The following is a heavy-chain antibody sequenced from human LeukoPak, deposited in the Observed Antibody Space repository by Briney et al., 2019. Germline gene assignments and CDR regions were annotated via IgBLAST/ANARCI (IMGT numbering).Heavy chain of an antibody. V-gene: IGHV6-1*01. CDR3: ARDDRTIKFTMDV. D-gene: IGHD1/OR15-1a*01. J-gene: IGHJ6*02. CDR2: TYYRSNWYS. Sequence: SQTLSLTCAISGDSVSSNSANWNWIRLSPSRGLEWLGRTYYRSNWYSDYAVSVKSRITITPDTSKNQFSLQLNSVTPEDAAIYYCARDDRTIKFTMDVWGQGTTVTVSS. CDR1: GDSVSSNSAN.